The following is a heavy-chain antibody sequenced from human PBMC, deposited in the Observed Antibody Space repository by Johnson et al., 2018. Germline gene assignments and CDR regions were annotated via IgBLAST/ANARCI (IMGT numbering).Heavy chain of an antibody. CDR2: IWFDGSKT. J-gene: IGHJ3*02. Sequence: QVQLVEAGGGVVQPGRSLRLSCAASGFTFSSYGMHWVRQAPGKGLEWVAVIWFDGSKTYHVDSVKGRFTISRDNSKKPLYLKMNSLRAEDTAVYYCARGMADYYDSSGYYPGAFDIWGQGTMVTVSS. V-gene: IGHV3-33*01. CDR1: GFTFSSYG. CDR3: ARGMADYYDSSGYYPGAFDI. D-gene: IGHD3-22*01.